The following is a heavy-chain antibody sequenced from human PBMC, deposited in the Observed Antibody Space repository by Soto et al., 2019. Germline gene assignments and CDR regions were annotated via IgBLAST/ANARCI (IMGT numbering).Heavy chain of an antibody. CDR3: ARVSSQFGY. V-gene: IGHV3-53*02. CDR1: GFTVSSNY. Sequence: EVQLVETGGGLIQPGGSLRLSCAVSGFTVSSNYMSWVRQAPGKGLEWVSVIYSSGNTYYADSVKARFNVSRDKSKNTLYLQMNSLRAEDTAMYYCARVSSQFGYWGQGTLVTVSS. CDR2: IYSSGNT. J-gene: IGHJ4*02. D-gene: IGHD3-16*01.